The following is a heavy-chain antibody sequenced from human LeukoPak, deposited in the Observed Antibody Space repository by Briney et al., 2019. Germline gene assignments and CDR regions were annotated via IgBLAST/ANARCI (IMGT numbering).Heavy chain of an antibody. J-gene: IGHJ3*02. CDR3: ARDLRDYYDSSGYYYEGGAFDI. D-gene: IGHD3-22*01. CDR1: GYTFTSYG. CDR2: ISAYNGNT. V-gene: IGHV1-18*01. Sequence: ASVKVSCKASGYTFTSYGISWVRQAPGQGPEWMGWISAYNGNTNYAQKLQGRVTMTTDTSTSTAYMELRSLRSDDTAVYYCARDLRDYYDSSGYYYEGGAFDIWGQGTMVTVSS.